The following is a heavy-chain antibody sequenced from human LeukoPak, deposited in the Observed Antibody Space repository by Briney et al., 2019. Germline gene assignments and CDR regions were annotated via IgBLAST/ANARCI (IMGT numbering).Heavy chain of an antibody. CDR3: AKRMYGWYQIDY. Sequence: GGSLRLSCAASGFSFSDYAMSWVRQAPGKGLEWVSAITGPGEGTWYADSVQGRFTTSRDNSKNTLYLQMNSLRTEDTAVYFCAKRMYGWYQIDYWGQGTLVTVSS. V-gene: IGHV3-23*01. D-gene: IGHD6-19*01. CDR1: GFSFSDYA. J-gene: IGHJ4*02. CDR2: ITGPGEGT.